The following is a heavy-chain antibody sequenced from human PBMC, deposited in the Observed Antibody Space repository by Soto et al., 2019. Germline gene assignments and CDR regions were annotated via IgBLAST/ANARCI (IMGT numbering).Heavy chain of an antibody. CDR3: ARGRAASAVYGMDV. Sequence: QVQLVQSGAEVRKPGASVKVSCKASGYTFSRFSITWVRQAPGQALEWMGWISADNGNKNYGQKFQERVTLTTDTSTNTAYMELRCLRSDDTAVYFCARGRAASAVYGMDVWGQGNTVTVSS. V-gene: IGHV1-18*01. D-gene: IGHD6-13*01. CDR1: GYTFSRFS. J-gene: IGHJ6*02. CDR2: ISADNGNK.